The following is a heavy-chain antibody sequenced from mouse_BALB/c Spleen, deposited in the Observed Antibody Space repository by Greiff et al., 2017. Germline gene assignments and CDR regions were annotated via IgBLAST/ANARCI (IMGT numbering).Heavy chain of an antibody. V-gene: IGHV5-9-4*01. CDR3: ARDNGAY. Sequence: EVQRVESGGGLVKPGGSLKLSCAASGFTFSSYAMSWVRQSPEKRLEWVAEISSGGSYTYYPDTVTGRFTISRDNAKNTLYLEMSSLRSEDTAMYYCARDNGAYWGQGTLVTVSA. J-gene: IGHJ3*01. CDR2: ISSGGSYT. CDR1: GFTFSSYA.